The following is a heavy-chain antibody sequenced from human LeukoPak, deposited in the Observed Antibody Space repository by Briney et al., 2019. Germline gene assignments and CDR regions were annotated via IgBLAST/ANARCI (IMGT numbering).Heavy chain of an antibody. Sequence: GASVKVSCKASGYTFTSHGISWVRQAPGQGLEWMGWISAYNGNTNYAQKLQGRVTMTTDTSTSTAYMELRSLRSDDTAVYYCARDGEVGGPGRLYYYYYGMDVWGQGTTVTVSS. CDR1: GYTFTSHG. D-gene: IGHD1-26*01. CDR3: ARDGEVGGPGRLYYYYYGMDV. J-gene: IGHJ6*02. V-gene: IGHV1-18*01. CDR2: ISAYNGNT.